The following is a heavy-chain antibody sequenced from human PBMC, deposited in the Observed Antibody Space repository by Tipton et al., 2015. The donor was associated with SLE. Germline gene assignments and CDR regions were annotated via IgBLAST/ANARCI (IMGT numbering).Heavy chain of an antibody. J-gene: IGHJ3*02. D-gene: IGHD2-15*01. CDR1: GGSISSGGYY. V-gene: IGHV4-31*03. CDR3: ATGGYPDAFDM. CDR2: IYYSGST. Sequence: TLSLTCTVSGGSISSGGYYWSWIRQHPGKGLEWIGYIYYSGSTYYNPSLKSRVTISVDTSKNQFSLKLSSVTAADTAVYYCATGGYPDAFDMWGQGTMVTVSS.